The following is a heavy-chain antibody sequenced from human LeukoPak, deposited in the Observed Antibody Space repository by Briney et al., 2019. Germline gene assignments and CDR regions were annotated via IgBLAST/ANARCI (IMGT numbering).Heavy chain of an antibody. J-gene: IGHJ4*02. Sequence: SETLSLTCTVSGGSISSYYWSWIRQPPGKGLEWIGYIYYSGSTNYNPSLKSRVAISVDTSKNQFSLKLSSVTAADTAVYYCARWGADYDFWSGSLYYFDYWGQGTLVTVSS. CDR3: ARWGADYDFWSGSLYYFDY. CDR1: GGSISSYY. D-gene: IGHD3-3*01. CDR2: IYYSGST. V-gene: IGHV4-59*01.